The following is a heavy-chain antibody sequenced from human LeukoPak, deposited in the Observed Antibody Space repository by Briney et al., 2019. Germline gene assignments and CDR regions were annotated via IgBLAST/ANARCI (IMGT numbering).Heavy chain of an antibody. V-gene: IGHV4-61*08. CDR2: IYYSGSS. Sequence: PSQTLSLTCTVSGGSISSGGYHWSWIRQPPGKGLEWLGYIYYSGSSNYNPSLKSRVTISADTSKNQFSLKLSSVTAADTAVYYCARVPRSYYYYYYMDVWGKGTTVTVSS. CDR3: ARVPRSYYYYYYMDV. J-gene: IGHJ6*03. CDR1: GGSISSGGYH.